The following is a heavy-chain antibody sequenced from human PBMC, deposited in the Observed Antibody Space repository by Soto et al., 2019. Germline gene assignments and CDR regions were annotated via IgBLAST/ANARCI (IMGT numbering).Heavy chain of an antibody. V-gene: IGHV4-39*01. Sequence: SETLSLTCSVSDDSINSDKYYWGWIRQPPGKGLEWIGSIYYRGNAYYNPSLQTRVTISLDTSRSQFSLKLNSVTAADSAVYFCASLEGLPTISYYFDFWGPGALVTVSS. D-gene: IGHD2-21*02. J-gene: IGHJ4*02. CDR2: IYYRGNA. CDR3: ASLEGLPTISYYFDF. CDR1: DDSINSDKYY.